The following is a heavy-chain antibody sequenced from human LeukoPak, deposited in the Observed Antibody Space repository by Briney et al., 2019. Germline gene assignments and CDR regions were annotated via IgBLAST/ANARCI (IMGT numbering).Heavy chain of an antibody. CDR1: RYIFTGYY. J-gene: IGHJ4*02. Sequence: GASGKVSCKGSRYIFTGYYIHGGRQAPGQGGEWMGWINPNSGGTNYAQKFHGRVTMTRDTSISTVYMELSRLRSDDTAVYYCASSSVGALGYWGQGTLVTVSS. V-gene: IGHV1-2*02. CDR3: ASSSVGALGY. D-gene: IGHD1-26*01. CDR2: INPNSGGT.